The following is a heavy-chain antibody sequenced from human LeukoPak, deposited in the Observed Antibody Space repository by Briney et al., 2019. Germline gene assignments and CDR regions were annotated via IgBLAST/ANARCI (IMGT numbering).Heavy chain of an antibody. V-gene: IGHV1-2*02. CDR1: GGTFSSYA. Sequence: ASVKVSCKASGGTFSSYAISWVRQAPGQGLEWMGWINPNSGGTNYAQKFQGRVTMTRDTSISTAYMELSRLRSDDTAVYYCARRLLWFGEFLGYWGQGTLVTVSS. J-gene: IGHJ4*02. CDR2: INPNSGGT. D-gene: IGHD3-10*01. CDR3: ARRLLWFGEFLGY.